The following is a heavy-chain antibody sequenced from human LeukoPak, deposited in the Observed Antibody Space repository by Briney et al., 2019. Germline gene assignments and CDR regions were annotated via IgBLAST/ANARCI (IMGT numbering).Heavy chain of an antibody. V-gene: IGHV3-23*01. CDR3: ARVGAVAGKFDY. Sequence: PGGSLRLSCAASGFTFSSYAMSWVRQAPGKGLAWVSTISGGSGSTYCADSVKGRFTISRDNSKNTLYLQMNSLRDEDTAVYYCARVGAVAGKFDYWGQGTLVTVSS. CDR2: ISGGSGST. CDR1: GFTFSSYA. D-gene: IGHD6-19*01. J-gene: IGHJ4*02.